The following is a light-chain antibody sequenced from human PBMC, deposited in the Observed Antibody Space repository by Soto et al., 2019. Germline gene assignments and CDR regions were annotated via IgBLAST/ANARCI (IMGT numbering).Light chain of an antibody. CDR3: QQRSNWV. J-gene: IGKJ3*01. Sequence: ETVLTQSPATLSLSPGERATLSCRASQSVSIYLAWYQQKPGQAPRLLIYDASKRAPGIPARFSGSGSGTDFTLTISSLEPEDFGVYYCQQRSNWVFGLGTKVDIK. CDR1: QSVSIY. CDR2: DAS. V-gene: IGKV3-11*01.